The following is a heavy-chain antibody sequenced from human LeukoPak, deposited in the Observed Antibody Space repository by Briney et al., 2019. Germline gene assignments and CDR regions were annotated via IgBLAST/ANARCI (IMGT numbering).Heavy chain of an antibody. V-gene: IGHV3-53*01. D-gene: IGHD6-19*01. J-gene: IGHJ5*02. CDR2: IYTGGST. Sequence: GGSLRLSCAASGFTVSSTYMTWVRQAPGKGLEWVSLIYTGGSTFYADAVKGRFTISRDTSTNTLVLHMTSLRVEDTAVYYCAREVQLSSGWSNWFDPRGPGTLVTVSS. CDR1: GFTVSSTY. CDR3: AREVQLSSGWSNWFDP.